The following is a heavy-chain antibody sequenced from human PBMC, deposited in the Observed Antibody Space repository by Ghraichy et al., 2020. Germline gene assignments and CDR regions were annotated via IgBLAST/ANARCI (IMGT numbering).Heavy chain of an antibody. J-gene: IGHJ6*02. CDR1: GFTFSSYW. Sequence: GGSLRLSCAASGFTFSSYWMSWVRQAPGKGLEWVANIKQDGSEKYYVDSVKGRFTISRDNAKNSLYLQMNSLRAEDTAVYYCAREITHAKWELLPDYYGMDVWGQGTTVTVSS. CDR2: IKQDGSEK. D-gene: IGHD1-26*01. CDR3: AREITHAKWELLPDYYGMDV. V-gene: IGHV3-7*01.